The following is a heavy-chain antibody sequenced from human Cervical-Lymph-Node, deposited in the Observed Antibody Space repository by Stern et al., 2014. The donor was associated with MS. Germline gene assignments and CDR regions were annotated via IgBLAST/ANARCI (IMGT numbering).Heavy chain of an antibody. J-gene: IGHJ5*02. V-gene: IGHV2-5*02. Sequence: QITLKEYGPTLVKPTQTLTLTCTFSGFSLSASGVSVGWIRQPPGKALEWLALIAWDDDKRYSPSLKSRLPITKDTSKNQVVLTMTNMDPVDTATFYCARGNSTGYYRDWFDPWGQGTLVTVSS. CDR2: IAWDDDK. D-gene: IGHD6-19*01. CDR1: GFSLSASGVS. CDR3: ARGNSTGYYRDWFDP.